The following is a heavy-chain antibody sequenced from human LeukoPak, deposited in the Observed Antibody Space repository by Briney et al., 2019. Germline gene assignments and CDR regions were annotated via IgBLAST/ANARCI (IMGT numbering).Heavy chain of an antibody. CDR1: GFIVSTSW. CDR2: SDGTRT. V-gene: IGHV3-74*01. J-gene: IGHJ4*02. CDR3: ARDDYNGL. D-gene: IGHD4-11*01. Sequence: PGGSLRLSCAASGFIVSTSWMHWVRQAPGKGLVWVSRSDGTRTTYADSVKGRFTVSIDIAQNTIYLQMNSLRAEDTAVYFCARDDYNGLWGQGTLVTVSS.